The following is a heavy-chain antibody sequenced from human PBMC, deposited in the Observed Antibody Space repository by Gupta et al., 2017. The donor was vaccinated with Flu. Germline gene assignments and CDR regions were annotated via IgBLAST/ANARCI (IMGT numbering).Heavy chain of an antibody. V-gene: IGHV3-23*01. J-gene: IGHJ4*02. D-gene: IGHD6-19*01. CDR3: TKAGRWPYTSGWFDY. CDR1: GFTFRDYV. Sequence: EVLLLESGGGLVRPGGSLRLSCAASGFTFRDYVMHWVRQAPGKGLEWVSSISGSGGSTYYVDPVKGRFTISRDNSKNTLYLQMNSLRAEDTATYYCTKAGRWPYTSGWFDYWGQGTPVTVSS. CDR2: ISGSGGST.